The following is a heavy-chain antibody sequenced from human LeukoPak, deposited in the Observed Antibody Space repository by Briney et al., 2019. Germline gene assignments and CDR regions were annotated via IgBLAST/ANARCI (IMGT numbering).Heavy chain of an antibody. D-gene: IGHD3-10*01. V-gene: IGHV3-11*01. J-gene: IGHJ3*02. CDR1: GFTFSDYY. Sequence: SGGSLRLSCAASGFTFSDYYMSWIRQAPGKGLEWVSYISSSGSTIYYADSVKGRFTISRDNAKNSLYLQMNSLRAEDTAVYYCARVMGVTMVRGPKGAFDIWGQGTMVTVSS. CDR3: ARVMGVTMVRGPKGAFDI. CDR2: ISSSGSTI.